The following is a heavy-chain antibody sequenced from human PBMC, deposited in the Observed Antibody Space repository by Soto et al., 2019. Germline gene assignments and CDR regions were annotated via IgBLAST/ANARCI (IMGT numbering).Heavy chain of an antibody. V-gene: IGHV3-74*01. CDR3: ATGGGLNWGFDL. Sequence: EVQLVESGGGLVQPGGSLRLSCAASGFTFSSYGMHWVRQAPGKGLVWVARINSDGSSTSYADSVKGRFTISRDNAKNTLYQQMNSLRGADTTVYYCATGGGLNWGFDLWGRGTLVTVSS. J-gene: IGHJ2*01. CDR2: INSDGSST. CDR1: GFTFSSYG. D-gene: IGHD3-16*01.